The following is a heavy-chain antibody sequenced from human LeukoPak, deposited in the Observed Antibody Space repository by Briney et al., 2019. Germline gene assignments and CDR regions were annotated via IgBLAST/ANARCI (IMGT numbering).Heavy chain of an antibody. Sequence: SETLSLTCTVSGGSIRSSTYNWGWIRQPPGKGLEWIGSIHYTGTTYYNPSLKSRVTTSLDTSKNQFSLKLSSVTAADTAVYYCVRTGGSFYFYYYMDVWGKGTTVTVSS. CDR2: IHYTGTT. D-gene: IGHD1-26*01. CDR1: GGSIRSSTYN. V-gene: IGHV4-39*07. CDR3: VRTGGSFYFYYYMDV. J-gene: IGHJ6*03.